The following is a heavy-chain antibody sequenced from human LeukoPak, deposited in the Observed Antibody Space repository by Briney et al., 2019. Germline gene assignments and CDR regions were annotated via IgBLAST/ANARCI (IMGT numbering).Heavy chain of an antibody. CDR1: GFTFSSYE. J-gene: IGHJ4*02. CDR2: ISSSGSTI. CDR3: ARLNPASYDILTGYSY. V-gene: IGHV3-48*03. D-gene: IGHD3-9*01. Sequence: PGGSLRLSCAASGFTFSSYEMNWVRQAPGKGLEWVSYISSSGSTIYYADSVKGRFTISRDNAKNSLYLQMNSLRAEDTVVYYCARLNPASYDILTGYSYWGQGTLVTVSS.